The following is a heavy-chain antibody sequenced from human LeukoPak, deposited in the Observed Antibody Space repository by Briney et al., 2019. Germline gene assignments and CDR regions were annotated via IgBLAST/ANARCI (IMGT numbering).Heavy chain of an antibody. Sequence: SETLSLTCTVSGGSISSSSYYWGWIRQPPGKGLEWIGSIYYSGSTYYNPSLKSRVTISVDTSKNQFSPKLSSVTAADTAVYYCASYQLLLYYFDYWGQGTLVTVSS. D-gene: IGHD2-2*01. CDR2: IYYSGST. CDR1: GGSISSSSYY. V-gene: IGHV4-39*01. J-gene: IGHJ4*02. CDR3: ASYQLLLYYFDY.